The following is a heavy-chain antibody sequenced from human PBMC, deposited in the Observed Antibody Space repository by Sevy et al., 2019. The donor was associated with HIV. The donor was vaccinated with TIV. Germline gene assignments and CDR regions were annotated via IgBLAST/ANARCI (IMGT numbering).Heavy chain of an antibody. V-gene: IGHV4-30-2*01. J-gene: IGHJ4*02. CDR3: ARSRITGTVDY. D-gene: IGHD1-20*01. CDR1: GGSISSGGYS. Sequence: SETLSLTCAVSGGSISSGGYSWSWIRQPPGKGLEWIGYIYHSGSTYYNPSLKSRVTISVVRSKNQFSLKLSSVTAADTAVYYCARSRITGTVDYWGQRTLVTVSS. CDR2: IYHSGST.